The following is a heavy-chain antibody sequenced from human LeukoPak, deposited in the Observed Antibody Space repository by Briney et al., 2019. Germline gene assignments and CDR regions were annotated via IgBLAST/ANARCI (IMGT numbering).Heavy chain of an antibody. CDR2: ISGSGGST. CDR3: AKETSWGSSWSYYYYGMDV. J-gene: IGHJ6*02. D-gene: IGHD6-13*01. V-gene: IGHV3-23*01. Sequence: GGSLRLSCAASGFTFSSYAMSWVRQAPGKGLEWVSAISGSGGSTYYADSVKGRFTISRDNSKNTLYLQMNSLRAEDTAVYYCAKETSWGSSWSYYYYGMDVWGQGTTVTVSS. CDR1: GFTFSSYA.